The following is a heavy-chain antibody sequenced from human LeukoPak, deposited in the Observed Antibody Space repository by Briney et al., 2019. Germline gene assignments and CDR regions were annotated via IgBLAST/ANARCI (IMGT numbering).Heavy chain of an antibody. Sequence: ASVKVSCKASGGTFSSYAISWVRQAPGQGLEWMGGIIPIFGTANYAQKFQGRVTITTDESTSTAYMELSSLRSEDTAVYYCARGGYYYDSSGSYMFDYWGQGTLVTVSS. CDR3: ARGGYYYDSSGSYMFDY. V-gene: IGHV1-69*05. J-gene: IGHJ4*02. CDR2: IIPIFGTA. CDR1: GGTFSSYA. D-gene: IGHD3-22*01.